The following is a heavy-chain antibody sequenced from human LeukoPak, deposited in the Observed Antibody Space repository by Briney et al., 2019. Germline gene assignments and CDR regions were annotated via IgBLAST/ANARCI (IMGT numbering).Heavy chain of an antibody. CDR2: ISAYNGNT. Sequence: ASVKVSCKASGYTFTSYGISWVRQAPGQGLEWMGWISAYNGNTNYAQKLQGRVTMTEDTSTDTAYMELSSLRSEDTAVYYCATDRNYYGSGTFDYWGQGTLVTVSS. CDR1: GYTFTSYG. V-gene: IGHV1-18*01. CDR3: ATDRNYYGSGTFDY. J-gene: IGHJ4*02. D-gene: IGHD3-10*01.